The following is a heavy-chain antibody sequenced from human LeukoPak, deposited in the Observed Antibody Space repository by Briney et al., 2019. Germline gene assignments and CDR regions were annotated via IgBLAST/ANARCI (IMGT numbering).Heavy chain of an antibody. J-gene: IGHJ3*02. CDR1: GYTFTSYD. V-gene: IGHV1-8*01. D-gene: IGHD2-2*01. CDR3: ASGLVVPAAADAFDI. CDR2: MNPNSGNT. Sequence: VASVKVSCKASGYTFTSYDINWVRQATGQGLEWMGWMNPNSGNTGYAQKFQGRVTMTRNTSISTAYMELSSLRSDDTAVYYCASGLVVPAAADAFDIWGQGTMVIVSS.